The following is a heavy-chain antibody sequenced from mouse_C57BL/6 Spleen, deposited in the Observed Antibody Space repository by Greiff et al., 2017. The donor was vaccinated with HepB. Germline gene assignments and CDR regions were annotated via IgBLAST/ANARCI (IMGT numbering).Heavy chain of an antibody. D-gene: IGHD2-1*01. V-gene: IGHV1-55*01. J-gene: IGHJ2*01. CDR1: GYTFTSYW. CDR2: IYPGSGST. CDR3: ARGEKKSIYFPY. Sequence: QVQLQQPGAELVKPWASVKMSCKASGYTFTSYWITWVKQRPGQGLEWIGDIYPGSGSTNYNEKFKSKATLTVDTSSSTAYMQLSSLTSEDSAVYYCARGEKKSIYFPYWGQGTTLTVSS.